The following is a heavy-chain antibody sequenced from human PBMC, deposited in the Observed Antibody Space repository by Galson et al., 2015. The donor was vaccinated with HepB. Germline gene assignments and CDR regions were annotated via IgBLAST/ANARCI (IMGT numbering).Heavy chain of an antibody. D-gene: IGHD1-26*01. V-gene: IGHV1-58*02. CDR3: AAGIVGTTTPDFDS. CDR2: IVVGSGNT. J-gene: IGHJ4*02. CDR1: GFNFTSSA. Sequence: SAKVSCKASGFNFTSSAMQWVRQARGQRLEWIGWIVVGSGNTKDAQKFQERVTITRDMSTRTAYMELSSLRSEDTAVYYCAAGIVGTTTPDFDSWGQGTLVTVSS.